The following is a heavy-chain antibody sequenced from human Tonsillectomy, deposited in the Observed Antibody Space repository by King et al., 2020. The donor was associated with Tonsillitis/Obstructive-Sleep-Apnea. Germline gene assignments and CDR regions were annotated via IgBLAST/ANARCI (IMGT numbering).Heavy chain of an antibody. D-gene: IGHD4-11*01. CDR3: AKGESRVTVGPEGGIAV. CDR1: GFTFSSYA. CDR2: ISGSGGST. Sequence: VQLVESGGGLVQPGGSLRLSCAASGFTFSSYAMSWVRQAPGQGMEWVSGISGSGGSTYYADSVKGRFTISRDNSNNTLYLQMNSLRAEDTAVYYCAKGESRVTVGPEGGIAVWGQGPTVTVSS. J-gene: IGHJ6*02. V-gene: IGHV3-23*04.